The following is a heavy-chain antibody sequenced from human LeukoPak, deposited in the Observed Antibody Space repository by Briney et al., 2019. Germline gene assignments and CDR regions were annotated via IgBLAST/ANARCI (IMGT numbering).Heavy chain of an antibody. V-gene: IGHV3-9*01. CDR3: AKDISGSYSGDAFDI. CDR2: ISWNSGSI. Sequence: PGRSLRLSCAASGFTFDDYAMHWVRQAPGKGLEWVSGISWNSGSIGYADSVKGRFTISRDNAKNSLYLQMNSLRAEDTALYYCAKDISGSYSGDAFDIWGQGTMVTVSS. D-gene: IGHD1-26*01. CDR1: GFTFDDYA. J-gene: IGHJ3*02.